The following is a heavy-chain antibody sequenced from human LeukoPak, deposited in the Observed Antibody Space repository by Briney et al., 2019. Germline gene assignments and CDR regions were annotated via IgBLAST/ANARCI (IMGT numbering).Heavy chain of an antibody. D-gene: IGHD3-3*01. CDR1: GGSISSYY. V-gene: IGHV4-59*01. CDR3: ARGTYYDFWSGYNYMDV. Sequence: SETLSLTCTVSGGSISSYYWSWIRQPPGKGLEWIGYIYYSGSTNYNPSLKSRVTISVDTPKNQFSLKLSSVTAADTAVYYCARGTYYDFWSGYNYMDVWGKGTTVTASS. J-gene: IGHJ6*03. CDR2: IYYSGST.